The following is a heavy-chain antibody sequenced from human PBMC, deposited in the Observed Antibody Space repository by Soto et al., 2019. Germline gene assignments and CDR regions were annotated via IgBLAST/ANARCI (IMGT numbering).Heavy chain of an antibody. J-gene: IGHJ5*02. CDR2: IYYSGST. Sequence: SETLSLTCTVSGGSISSSSYYWGWIRQPPGKGLEWIGSIYYSGSTYYNPSLKSRVTISVDTSKNQFSLKLSSVTAADTAVYYCASLESIAVAGTKSGDNWFDPWGQGTLVTVSS. CDR1: GGSISSSSYY. V-gene: IGHV4-39*01. D-gene: IGHD6-19*01. CDR3: ASLESIAVAGTKSGDNWFDP.